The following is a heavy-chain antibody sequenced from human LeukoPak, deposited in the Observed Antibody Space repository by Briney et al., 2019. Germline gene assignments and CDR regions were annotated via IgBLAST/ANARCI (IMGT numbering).Heavy chain of an antibody. CDR3: ARMDDYFGSGNYYNVINYYYMDV. Sequence: SETLSLTCTVSGGSISSYYWSWIRQSPGKGLEWIGRIDRSGNTYYNPPLKSRVAISVDTSSNQFSLRLTSVTAADTAVYYCARMDDYFGSGNYYNVINYYYMDVWGKGTTVTVS. J-gene: IGHJ6*03. CDR1: GGSISSYY. CDR2: IDRSGNT. V-gene: IGHV4-4*09. D-gene: IGHD3-10*01.